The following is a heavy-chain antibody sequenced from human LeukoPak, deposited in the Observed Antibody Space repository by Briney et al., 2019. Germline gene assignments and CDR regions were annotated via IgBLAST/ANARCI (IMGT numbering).Heavy chain of an antibody. J-gene: IGHJ5*02. CDR3: MRDYMGWFDP. D-gene: IGHD3-10*01. CDR2: ISLDGSTE. CDR1: GFSLSNFQ. Sequence: GGSLRLSCVASGFSLSNFQMCWVRQAPGKGLEWVSIISLDGSTEFYADSVKGRFTISRDTASNTMHLEMNNLRIEDTAIYYCMRDYMGWFDPWGQGSLVTVSS. V-gene: IGHV3-30-3*01.